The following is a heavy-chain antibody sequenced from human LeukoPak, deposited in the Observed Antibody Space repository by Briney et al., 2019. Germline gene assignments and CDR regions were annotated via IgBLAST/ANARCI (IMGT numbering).Heavy chain of an antibody. Sequence: GGSLRLSCAASGFTFSDHYMDWVRQAPGKGLEWIGRIRNKANSYTTEYAASVKGRFTISRDDSKNSLYLQMNSLKTEDTAVCYCARPINYYYFYMDVWGKGTTVTV. V-gene: IGHV3-72*01. CDR1: GFTFSDHY. CDR3: ARPINYYYFYMDV. CDR2: IRNKANSYTT. J-gene: IGHJ6*03.